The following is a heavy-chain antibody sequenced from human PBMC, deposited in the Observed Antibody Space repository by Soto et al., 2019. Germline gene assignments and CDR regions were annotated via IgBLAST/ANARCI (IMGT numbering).Heavy chain of an antibody. Sequence: VASVKVSCKASGYTFIDYYMHGVQQAPGRGLEWVGFVDPDDGETMYAQKFLGRVTLTADTSIDTAYMELSSLRSEDTAVYFCARLTLRDGATMVYSMDAWGQGTSVTVSS. D-gene: IGHD3-10*01. CDR2: VDPDDGET. CDR3: ARLTLRDGATMVYSMDA. V-gene: IGHV1-69-2*01. J-gene: IGHJ6*02. CDR1: GYTFIDYY.